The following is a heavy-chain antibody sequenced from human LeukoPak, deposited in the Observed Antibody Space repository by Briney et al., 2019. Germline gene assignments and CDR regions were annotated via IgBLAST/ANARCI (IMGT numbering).Heavy chain of an antibody. V-gene: IGHV1-18*01. CDR1: GYTFTSYG. CDR3: ARERGLAGSPYYYYMDV. Sequence: ASVKVSCKASGYTFTSYGISWVRQAPGQGLEWMGWISAYNGNTNYAQKLQGRVTMTRNTSISTAYMELSSLRSEDTAVYYCARERGLAGSPYYYYMDVWGKGTTVTISS. J-gene: IGHJ6*03. CDR2: ISAYNGNT. D-gene: IGHD1-14*01.